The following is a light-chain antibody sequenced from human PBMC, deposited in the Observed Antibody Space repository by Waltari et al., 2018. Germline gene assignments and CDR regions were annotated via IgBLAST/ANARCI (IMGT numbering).Light chain of an antibody. Sequence: QSVLTQPPSASGPPGQRVTISCSGSASNIGGNLVNWYQQLPGKAPKLLIYRSDQRPSGVPDRFSASKTGTSASRAISGLQSEDEADYFCASWDDSLNGHWVFGGGTKVTVL. V-gene: IGLV1-44*01. CDR2: RSD. CDR1: ASNIGGNL. CDR3: ASWDDSLNGHWV. J-gene: IGLJ3*02.